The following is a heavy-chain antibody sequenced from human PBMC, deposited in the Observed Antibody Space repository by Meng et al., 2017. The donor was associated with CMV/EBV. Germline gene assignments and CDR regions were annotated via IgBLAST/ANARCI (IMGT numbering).Heavy chain of an antibody. CDR1: GGSISSSSYY. CDR3: ARPRLLTRFGELDAFDI. Sequence: SETLSLTCTVSGGSISSSSYYWGWIRQPPRKGLEWIGSIYYSGSTYYNPSLKSRVTISVDTSKNQFSLKLSSVTAADTAVYYCARPRLLTRFGELDAFDIWGQGTMVTVSS. D-gene: IGHD3-10*01. J-gene: IGHJ3*02. V-gene: IGHV4-39*01. CDR2: IYYSGST.